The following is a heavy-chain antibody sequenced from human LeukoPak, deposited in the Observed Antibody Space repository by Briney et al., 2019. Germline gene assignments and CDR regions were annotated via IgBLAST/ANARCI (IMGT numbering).Heavy chain of an antibody. CDR2: INPNSGGT. CDR1: GYTFTGDY. Sequence: ASVKVSCKASGYTFTGDYMHWVRQAPGQGLEWMGWINPNSGGTNYAQKFQGRVTMTRDTSISTAYMELSRLRSDDTAVYYRARVSPYSSSWYWEDYWGQGTLVTVSS. J-gene: IGHJ4*02. D-gene: IGHD6-13*01. CDR3: ARVSPYSSSWYWEDY. V-gene: IGHV1-2*02.